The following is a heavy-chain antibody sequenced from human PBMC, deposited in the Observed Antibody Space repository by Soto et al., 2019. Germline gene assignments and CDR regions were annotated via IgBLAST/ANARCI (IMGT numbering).Heavy chain of an antibody. J-gene: IGHJ5*02. CDR2: IFHSGST. Sequence: QVQLQESGPGLLKPSQTLSLTCNVSNGYINSGGFYWSWIRQHPGKGLEWIGYIFHSGSTLYNPSPHNRFTPSADTSKNQLPLNLWSVTVADTAVYYCARGGIAGHGCGPWGQGILVTVSS. V-gene: IGHV4-31*03. CDR3: ARGGIAGHGCGP. D-gene: IGHD6-13*01. CDR1: NGYINSGGFY.